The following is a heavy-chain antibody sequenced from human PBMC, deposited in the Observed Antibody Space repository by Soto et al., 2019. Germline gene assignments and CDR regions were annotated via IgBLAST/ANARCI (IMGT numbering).Heavy chain of an antibody. D-gene: IGHD5-18*01. CDR2: LSGTGDRT. J-gene: IGHJ4*02. CDR3: AKGGGRSSFGYSDY. V-gene: IGHV3-23*01. CDR1: GFTFTNYA. Sequence: EVQLLESGGGLVQPGGSLRLSCAASGFTFTNYAMTWVRQVPGQGLEWVSGLSGTGDRTFYADSVKGRFTNPRDTSRNPLYLQMKNLRAEDTAIYYCAKGGGRSSFGYSDYWGQGTLVTVSS.